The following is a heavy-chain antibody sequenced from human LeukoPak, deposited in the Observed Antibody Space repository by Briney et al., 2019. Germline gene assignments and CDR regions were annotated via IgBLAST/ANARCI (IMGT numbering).Heavy chain of an antibody. CDR2: IKHDESEK. J-gene: IGHJ4*02. V-gene: IGHV3-7*01. CDR3: TRRLDD. D-gene: IGHD3-16*01. Sequence: QSGGSLRLPCAASGFSFNSDWMDWVRQAPGKGLEWVANIKHDESEKNYLDSVKGRFTISRDNAQNSLYLQMNGLRVEDTAVYYCTRRLDDWGQGTLVTVSS. CDR1: GFSFNSDW.